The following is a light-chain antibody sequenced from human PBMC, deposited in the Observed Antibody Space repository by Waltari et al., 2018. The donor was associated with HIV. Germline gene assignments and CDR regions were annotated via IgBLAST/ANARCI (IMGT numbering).Light chain of an antibody. V-gene: IGKV3-11*01. CDR2: DAS. Sequence: EIVLTQSPATLSLSPGERATLSCRASESISRYLAWYQQKPGQAPRLLISDASNRATGIPARFSGSGSGTDFTLTISYLEPEDFAAYYCQQRTNWPPWSFGQGTKVEIK. CDR1: ESISRY. J-gene: IGKJ1*01. CDR3: QQRTNWPPWS.